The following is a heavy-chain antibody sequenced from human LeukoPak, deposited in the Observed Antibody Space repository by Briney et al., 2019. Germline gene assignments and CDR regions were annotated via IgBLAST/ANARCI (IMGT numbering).Heavy chain of an antibody. V-gene: IGHV4-34*01. Sequence: SSETLSLTCAVYGGSFSGYYWSWIRQPPGKGLEWIGEINHSGSTNYNPSLKSRVTISVDTSKNQFSLKLSSVTAADTAVYYCARGRYDFWSGYRRAQSDWFDPWGQGTLVTVSS. CDR2: INHSGST. CDR3: ARGRYDFWSGYRRAQSDWFDP. CDR1: GGSFSGYY. D-gene: IGHD3-3*01. J-gene: IGHJ5*02.